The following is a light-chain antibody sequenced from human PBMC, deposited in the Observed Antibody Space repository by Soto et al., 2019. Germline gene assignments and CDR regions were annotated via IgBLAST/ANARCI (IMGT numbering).Light chain of an antibody. J-gene: IGLJ3*02. CDR2: DVT. V-gene: IGLV2-11*01. CDR3: SSYAGTSTFAV. CDR1: SSDVGAYDF. Sequence: QSVLTQPRSVSGSPGQSVTISCTGTSSDVGAYDFVSWYRQHPGKGPELIMYDVTRRPSGVPDRFSGSKSGDTASLTISGLEAKDEAEYHCSSYAGTSTFAVFGAGTKLTVL.